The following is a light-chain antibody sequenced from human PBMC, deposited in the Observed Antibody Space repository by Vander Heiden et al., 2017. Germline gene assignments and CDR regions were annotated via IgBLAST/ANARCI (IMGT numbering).Light chain of an antibody. V-gene: IGLV10-54*04. Sequence: QAGLTQPPSVSKGLRQTATLTCPGNSHNVGNQGAASLQQHQGHPPKLLSYRNNNRPSGISERFSASRSGNTASLTITGLQPEDEADYYCSAWDSSLSAHVVFGGGTKLTVL. J-gene: IGLJ2*01. CDR2: RNN. CDR1: SHNVGNQG. CDR3: SAWDSSLSAHVV.